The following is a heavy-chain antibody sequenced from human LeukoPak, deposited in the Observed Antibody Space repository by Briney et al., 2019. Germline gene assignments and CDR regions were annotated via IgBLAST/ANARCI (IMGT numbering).Heavy chain of an antibody. J-gene: IGHJ4*02. V-gene: IGHV4-34*01. CDR2: INHSGST. Sequence: PSETLSLTCAVYGGSFSGYYWSWIRQPPGKGLEWIGEINHSGSTNYNPSLKSRVTISVDTSKNQFSLKLSSVTAADTAVYYCARDGSYYGSGSYPFDYWGQGTLVTVSS. CDR3: ARDGSYYGSGSYPFDY. D-gene: IGHD3-10*01. CDR1: GGSFSGYY.